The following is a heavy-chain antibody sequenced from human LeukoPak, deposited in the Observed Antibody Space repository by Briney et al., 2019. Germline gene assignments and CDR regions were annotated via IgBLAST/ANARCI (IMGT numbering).Heavy chain of an antibody. J-gene: IGHJ5*02. D-gene: IGHD2-15*01. V-gene: IGHV4-34*01. CDR3: ARHGVATWFDP. Sequence: SETLSLTCAVYGGSFSDYSWSWIRQPPGKGLEWIGEINHSGSTNYNPSLKSRVTMSVDTSKNQFSVKLSSVTAADTAVYYCARHGVATWFDPWGQGTLVTVSS. CDR2: INHSGST. CDR1: GGSFSDYS.